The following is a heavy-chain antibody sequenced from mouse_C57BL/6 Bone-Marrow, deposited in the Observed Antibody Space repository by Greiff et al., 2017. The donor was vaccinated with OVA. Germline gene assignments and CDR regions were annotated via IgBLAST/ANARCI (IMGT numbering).Heavy chain of an antibody. CDR1: GYTFTSYW. D-gene: IGHD1-1*01. Sequence: QVQLKQPGAELVMPGASVKLSCKASGYTFTSYWMHWVKQRPGQGLEWIGEIDPSDSYTNYNQKFKGKSTLTVDKSSSTAYMQLSSLTSEDSAVYYCARKTTVVARGYYFDYWGQGTTLTVSS. CDR3: ARKTTVVARGYYFDY. J-gene: IGHJ2*01. V-gene: IGHV1-69*01. CDR2: IDPSDSYT.